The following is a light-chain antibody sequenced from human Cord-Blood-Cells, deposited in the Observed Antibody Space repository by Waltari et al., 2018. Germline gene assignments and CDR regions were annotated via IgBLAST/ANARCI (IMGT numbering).Light chain of an antibody. Sequence: QSALTQPASVSGSPGQSITISCTGTSRDGGGYNYVSWYQQHPGKSPKLTIYDVSNRPSGVSNRFSGSKSGNTASLTISGLQAEDEADYYCSSYTSSSTHHVVFGGGTKLTVL. CDR2: DVS. CDR1: SRDGGGYNY. J-gene: IGLJ2*01. CDR3: SSYTSSSTHHVV. V-gene: IGLV2-14*01.